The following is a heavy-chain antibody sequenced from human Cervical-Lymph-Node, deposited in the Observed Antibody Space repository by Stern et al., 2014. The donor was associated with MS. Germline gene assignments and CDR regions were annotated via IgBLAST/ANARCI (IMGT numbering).Heavy chain of an antibody. V-gene: IGHV5-51*01. CDR1: GYSFSSHW. Sequence: EVQLVQSGAEVKKSGESLKISCKGAGYSFSSHWIAWVRQKPGKGLEWMGIIYPGDSDTRHSPSFQGHVSISVDKSSSTAYLQWSSLTDSDTAIYYCARQGNYHDSHAFDMWGQGTMVIVSS. CDR3: ARQGNYHDSHAFDM. D-gene: IGHD3-22*01. J-gene: IGHJ3*02. CDR2: IYPGDSDT.